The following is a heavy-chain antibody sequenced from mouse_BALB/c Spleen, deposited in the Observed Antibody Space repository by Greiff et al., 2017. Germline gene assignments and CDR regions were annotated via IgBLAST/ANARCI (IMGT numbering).Heavy chain of an antibody. J-gene: IGHJ1*01. CDR2: IDPANGNT. Sequence: VQLQQSGAELVKPGASVKLSCTASGFNIKDTYMHWVKQRPEQGLEWIGRIDPANGNTKYDPKFQGKATITADTSSNTAYLQLSSLTSEDTAVYYCASLYYGSSWGYFDVWGAGTTVTVSS. CDR1: GFNIKDTY. D-gene: IGHD1-1*01. CDR3: ASLYYGSSWGYFDV. V-gene: IGHV14-3*02.